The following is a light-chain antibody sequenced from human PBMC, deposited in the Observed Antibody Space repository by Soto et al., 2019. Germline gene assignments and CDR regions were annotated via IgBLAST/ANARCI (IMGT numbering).Light chain of an antibody. Sequence: DIQMTQSPSSLSASVGDRVTITCRASQGISNYLAWYQQIPGKVPKLLISAASTSQSGVPSRFSGSGSGTDLTLTISSLQPEDVATYYCQKYTNVPAFGGGTKVEIK. CDR2: AAS. CDR3: QKYTNVPA. J-gene: IGKJ4*01. V-gene: IGKV1-27*01. CDR1: QGISNY.